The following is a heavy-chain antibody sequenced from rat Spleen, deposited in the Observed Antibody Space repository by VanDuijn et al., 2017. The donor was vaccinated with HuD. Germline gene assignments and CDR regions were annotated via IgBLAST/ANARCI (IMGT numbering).Heavy chain of an antibody. CDR3: ATEGAYYGGYLPFAY. D-gene: IGHD1-11*01. CDR2: IWGDGST. J-gene: IGHJ3*01. V-gene: IGHV2-13*01. Sequence: QVQLKESGPGLVQPSQTLSLTCTVSGFSLSNYGVIWVRQPPGKGLDWMGGIWGDGSTNYNSALKSRLSISRDTSKSQVFLKMNSLQTEDTATYYCATEGAYYGGYLPFAYWGQGTLVTVSS. CDR1: GFSLSNYG.